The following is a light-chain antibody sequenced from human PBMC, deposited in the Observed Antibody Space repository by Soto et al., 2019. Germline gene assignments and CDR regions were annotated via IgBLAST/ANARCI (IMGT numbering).Light chain of an antibody. CDR2: DAS. J-gene: IGKJ5*01. CDR1: QSISSY. Sequence: EIVLTQSPAILSLSPGERATLSCRASQSISSYLAWYQQKPGQAPRLLVYDASNRATGIPARFSGSGSGTDFTLTISSLEPEDFAVYYWQQRNYWPITFGQGTRLEIK. CDR3: QQRNYWPIT. V-gene: IGKV3-11*01.